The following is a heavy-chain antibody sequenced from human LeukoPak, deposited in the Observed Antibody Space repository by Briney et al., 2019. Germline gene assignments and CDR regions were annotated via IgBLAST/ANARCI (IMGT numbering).Heavy chain of an antibody. J-gene: IGHJ4*02. V-gene: IGHV3-49*04. CDR1: GFTFGDYA. CDR2: IRSKAYGGTT. D-gene: IGHD1-26*01. CDR3: TRIVGATA. Sequence: PGGSLRLSCTASGFTFGDYAMSWVRQAPGKGLEWVGFIRSKAYGGTTEYAASVKGRFTISRDDSKSIAYLQMNSLKTEDTAVYYCTRIVGATAWGQGTLVTVSS.